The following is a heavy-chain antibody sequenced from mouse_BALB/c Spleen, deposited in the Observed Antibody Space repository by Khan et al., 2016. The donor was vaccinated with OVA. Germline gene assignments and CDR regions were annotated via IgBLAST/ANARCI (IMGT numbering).Heavy chain of an antibody. CDR1: GFTFSDYY. Sequence: EVELVESGGGLVKPGGSLKLSCAASGFTFSDYYMYWVRQTPEKRLEWVATISDCGSYTSYPDSLKGRFTISIDNAKNNLYLQLSSLKSEDTAMYYCTRGFDDGFFNYWGQGTSVTVSS. CDR3: TRGFDDGFFNY. J-gene: IGHJ4*01. D-gene: IGHD2-3*01. V-gene: IGHV5-4*02. CDR2: ISDCGSYT.